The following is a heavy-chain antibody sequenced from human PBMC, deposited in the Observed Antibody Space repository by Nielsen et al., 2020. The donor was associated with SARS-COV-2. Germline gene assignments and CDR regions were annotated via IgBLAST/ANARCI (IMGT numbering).Heavy chain of an antibody. CDR3: AKDRGDSSSQGDYYYYYGMDV. V-gene: IGHV3-30*18. J-gene: IGHJ6*02. CDR1: GFTFSSYG. CDR2: ISYDGSNK. D-gene: IGHD6-13*01. Sequence: GGSLRLSCAASGFTFSSYGMHWVCQAPGKGLEWVAVISYDGSNKYYADSVKGRFTISRDNSKNTLYLQMNSLRAEDTAVYYCAKDRGDSSSQGDYYYYYGMDVWGQGTTVTVSS.